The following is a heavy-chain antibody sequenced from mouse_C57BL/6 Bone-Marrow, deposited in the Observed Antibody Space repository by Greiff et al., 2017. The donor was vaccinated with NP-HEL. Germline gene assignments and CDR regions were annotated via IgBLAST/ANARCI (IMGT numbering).Heavy chain of an antibody. CDR1: GYAFSSSW. CDR3: ARGDYMYYFDY. CDR2: IYPGDGDT. J-gene: IGHJ2*01. V-gene: IGHV1-82*01. D-gene: IGHD2-13*01. Sequence: LQESGPELVKPGASVKISCKASGYAFSSSWMNWVKQRPGKGLEWIGRIYPGDGDTNYNGKFKGKATLTADKSSSTAYMQLSSLTSEDSAVYFCARGDYMYYFDYWGQGTTLTVSS.